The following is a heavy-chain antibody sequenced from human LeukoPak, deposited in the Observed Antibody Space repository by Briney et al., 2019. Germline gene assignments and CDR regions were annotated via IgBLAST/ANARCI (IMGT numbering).Heavy chain of an antibody. CDR1: GYTFTGYY. Sequence: ASVKVSCKASGYTFTGYYMHWVRQAPGQGLEWMGRINPNSGGTNYAQKFQGRVTMTRDTSISTAYMELSRLRSDDTAVYYCASRGFGELFSVYFDYWGQGTLVTVSS. V-gene: IGHV1-2*06. J-gene: IGHJ4*02. D-gene: IGHD3-10*01. CDR2: INPNSGGT. CDR3: ASRGFGELFSVYFDY.